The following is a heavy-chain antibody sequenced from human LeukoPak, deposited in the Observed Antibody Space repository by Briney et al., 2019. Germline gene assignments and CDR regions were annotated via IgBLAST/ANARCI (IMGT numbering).Heavy chain of an antibody. CDR3: ARLPSSVVVPAAIRYYYGMDV. V-gene: IGHV4-34*01. CDR2: INHSGST. D-gene: IGHD2-2*01. Sequence: PSETLSLTCAVYGGSFSGYYWSWIRQPPGKGLEWIGEINHSGSTNYNPSLKGRVTISVDTSKNQFSLKLSSVTAADTAVYYCARLPSSVVVPAAIRYYYGMDVWGKGTTVTVSS. J-gene: IGHJ6*04. CDR1: GGSFSGYY.